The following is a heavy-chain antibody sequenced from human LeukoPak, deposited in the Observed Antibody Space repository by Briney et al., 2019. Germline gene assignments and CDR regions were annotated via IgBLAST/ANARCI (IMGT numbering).Heavy chain of an antibody. Sequence: GGSLRLSCAASGFTLRNYAMSWVRQAPGKGLEWVSVISGSGGDSYYSDSVRGRFTISRDNSKNTLYLQLNSLKAEDTAVYYCARDARGAMPDYFDSWGQGTLVTVSS. CDR3: ARDARGAMPDYFDS. J-gene: IGHJ4*02. D-gene: IGHD2-2*01. CDR2: ISGSGGDS. CDR1: GFTLRNYA. V-gene: IGHV3-23*01.